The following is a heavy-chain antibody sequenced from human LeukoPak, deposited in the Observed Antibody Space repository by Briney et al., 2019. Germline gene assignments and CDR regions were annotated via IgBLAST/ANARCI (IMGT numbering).Heavy chain of an antibody. CDR2: IIPIFGTA. CDR1: GGTFIIYA. D-gene: IGHD2-15*01. V-gene: IGHV1-69*01. Sequence: SVKVSCKASGGTFIIYAISWVRQAPGQGHEWMGGIIPIFGTANYAQKFQGRVTITADESTSTAYMELSSLRSQDTAVYYCARDIDCSGGSCYSGYAFDIWGQGTMVTVSS. J-gene: IGHJ3*02. CDR3: ARDIDCSGGSCYSGYAFDI.